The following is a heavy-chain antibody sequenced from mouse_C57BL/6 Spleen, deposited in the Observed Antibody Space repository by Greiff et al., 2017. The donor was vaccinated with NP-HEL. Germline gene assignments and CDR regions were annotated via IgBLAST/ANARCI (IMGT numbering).Heavy chain of an antibody. V-gene: IGHV1-7*01. J-gene: IGHJ4*01. CDR3: ARPLMVYYYAMDY. D-gene: IGHD1-1*02. Sequence: VKLQESGAELAKPGASVKLSCKASGYTFTSYWMHWVKQRPGQGLEWIGYINPSSGYTKYNQKFKGKATLTADKSSSTAYMQLSSLTYEDSAVYYCARPLMVYYYAMDYWGQGTSVTVSS. CDR2: INPSSGYT. CDR1: GYTFTSYW.